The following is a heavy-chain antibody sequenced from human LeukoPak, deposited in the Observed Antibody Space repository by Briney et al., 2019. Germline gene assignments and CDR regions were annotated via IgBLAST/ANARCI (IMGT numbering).Heavy chain of an antibody. Sequence: SGTLSLTCAVSGGSISSSNWWSWVRQPPGQGLEWIGEIYHSGSTNYNPSLKSRVTISVDKSKNQFSLKLSSVTAADTAVYYCARDNGAIRAYYYHGMDVWGQGTTVTVSS. D-gene: IGHD2-8*01. CDR1: GGSISSSNW. V-gene: IGHV4-4*02. J-gene: IGHJ6*02. CDR2: IYHSGST. CDR3: ARDNGAIRAYYYHGMDV.